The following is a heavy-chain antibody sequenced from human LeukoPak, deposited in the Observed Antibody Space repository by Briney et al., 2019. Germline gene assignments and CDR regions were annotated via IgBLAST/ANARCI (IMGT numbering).Heavy chain of an antibody. Sequence: PGGSLRLSCAASGFTFSSNGMHWVRQAPGKGLEWVAFIRSDGSIKYYADSVKGRFTISRDNSKNTLYLQMNSLRAEDTAVYYCASPRRGLQFGAHFDYWGQGTLVTVSS. CDR1: GFTFSSNG. CDR2: IRSDGSIK. D-gene: IGHD5-24*01. V-gene: IGHV3-30*02. J-gene: IGHJ4*02. CDR3: ASPRRGLQFGAHFDY.